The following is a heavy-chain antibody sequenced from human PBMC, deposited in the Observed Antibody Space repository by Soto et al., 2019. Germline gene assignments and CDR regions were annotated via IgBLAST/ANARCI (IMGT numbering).Heavy chain of an antibody. Sequence: PSETRSLTCTLSANSISTSSYYCGWVRQPPGKGLEWIGSMYYSGNTYYNPSLKSRVTMSVDTSKHQFSLKLPSVTAEDTAVHYCAPRGFLEWLSSCGCWGPGTRVTVSS. D-gene: IGHD3-3*01. CDR3: APRGFLEWLSSCGC. CDR1: ANSISTSSYY. V-gene: IGHV4-39*01. CDR2: MYYSGNT. J-gene: IGHJ4*02.